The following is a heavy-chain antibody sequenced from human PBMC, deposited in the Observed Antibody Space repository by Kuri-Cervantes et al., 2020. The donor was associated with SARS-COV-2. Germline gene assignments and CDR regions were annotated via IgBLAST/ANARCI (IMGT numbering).Heavy chain of an antibody. V-gene: IGHV1-2*02. CDR1: GYTFTGYY. D-gene: IGHD2-2*01. Sequence: ASVKVSCKASGYTFTGYYIHWVRQAPGQGLEWMGWINPDSGGTKYAQKFQGRVTMTRDTSIRTAYMELSSLRSDDTAVYYCASDIVVVPAAIWFDPWGQGTLVTVSS. J-gene: IGHJ5*02. CDR2: INPDSGGT. CDR3: ASDIVVVPAAIWFDP.